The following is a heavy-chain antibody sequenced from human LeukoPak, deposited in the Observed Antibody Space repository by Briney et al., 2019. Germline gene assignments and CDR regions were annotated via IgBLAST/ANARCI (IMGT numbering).Heavy chain of an antibody. V-gene: IGHV3-7*03. CDR3: ARDQYDTWSRRGNFDS. J-gene: IGHJ4*02. D-gene: IGHD3/OR15-3a*01. Sequence: GGSLRLSCVASGFSFGKYWMSWVRQAPGKGLEWVANIMLDGSEKNYVDSVKGRFTISRDNTKNSLYLQMNSLRAEDTAVFYCARDQYDTWSRRGNFDSWGQGTLVIVSS. CDR2: IMLDGSEK. CDR1: GFSFGKYW.